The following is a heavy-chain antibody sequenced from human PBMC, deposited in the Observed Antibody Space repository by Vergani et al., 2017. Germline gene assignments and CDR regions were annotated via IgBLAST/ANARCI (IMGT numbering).Heavy chain of an antibody. CDR3: ARTYYYDSSGYFWGNYFDY. Sequence: QVQLQESGPGLVKPSETLSLTCTVSGGSISSYYWSWIRQPPGKGLEWIGYIYYSGSTNYNPSLKSRVTISVDTSKNQFSLKLSSVTAADTAVYYCARTYYYDSSGYFWGNYFDYWGQGTLVTVSP. J-gene: IGHJ4*02. D-gene: IGHD3-22*01. CDR2: IYYSGST. CDR1: GGSISSYY. V-gene: IGHV4-59*01.